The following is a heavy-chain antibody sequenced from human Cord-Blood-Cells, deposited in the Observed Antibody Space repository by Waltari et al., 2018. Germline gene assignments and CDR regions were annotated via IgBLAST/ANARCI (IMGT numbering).Heavy chain of an antibody. V-gene: IGHV4-38-2*01. J-gene: IGHJ4*02. D-gene: IGHD6-13*01. CDR1: GYSISSGYY. CDR3: ARMIGSSSWYDY. Sequence: QVQLQESGPGLVKPSETLSLTCAVSGYSISSGYYWGWIRQPPGKGLEWIGSIYHSGSTYYNPALKSRVTISVDTSKNPFSLKLSSVTAADTAVYYCARMIGSSSWYDYWGQGTLVTVSS. CDR2: IYHSGST.